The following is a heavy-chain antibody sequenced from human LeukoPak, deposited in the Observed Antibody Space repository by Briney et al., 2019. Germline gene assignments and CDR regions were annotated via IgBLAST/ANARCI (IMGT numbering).Heavy chain of an antibody. D-gene: IGHD3-10*01. V-gene: IGHV4-31*03. CDR1: GGTISSGNYY. CDR3: ASYGSGSYRFDP. J-gene: IGHJ5*02. CDR2: IHHSGST. Sequence: SETLSLTCTVSGGTISSGNYYWSWIRQHPGKGLEWIGYIHHSGSTYYNPSLKSRVIISVDTSKNQFSLKLNSVTAADTAVYYCASYGSGSYRFDPWGQGTLVTVSS.